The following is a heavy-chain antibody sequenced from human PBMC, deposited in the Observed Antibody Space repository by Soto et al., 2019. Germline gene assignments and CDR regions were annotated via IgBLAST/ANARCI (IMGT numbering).Heavy chain of an antibody. D-gene: IGHD1-26*01. J-gene: IGHJ4*02. CDR2: INGNGIST. CDR3: AKSPTTSGSYPIDY. CDR1: GFTFSSYA. V-gene: IGHV3-23*01. Sequence: LILSCAASGFTFSSYALSWVRQVPGKGLVWVSTINGNGISTYYADSVKGRFTISRDNSKNTVVLQMDSLRAEDTAVYYCAKSPTTSGSYPIDYWGQGTLVTVYS.